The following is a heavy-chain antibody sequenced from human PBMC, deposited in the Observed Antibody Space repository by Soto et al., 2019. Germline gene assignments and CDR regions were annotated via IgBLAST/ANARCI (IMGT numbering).Heavy chain of an antibody. CDR1: GGSISSYY. CDR2: IYTSGST. Sequence: SETLSLTCTVSGGSISSYYWSWIRQPAGKGLEWIGRIYTSGSTNYNPSLKSRVTMSVDTSKNQFSLKLSSVTAADTAVYYCASEGCSSTSCYQYYYGMDVWGQGTTVTVSS. J-gene: IGHJ6*02. D-gene: IGHD2-2*01. V-gene: IGHV4-4*07. CDR3: ASEGCSSTSCYQYYYGMDV.